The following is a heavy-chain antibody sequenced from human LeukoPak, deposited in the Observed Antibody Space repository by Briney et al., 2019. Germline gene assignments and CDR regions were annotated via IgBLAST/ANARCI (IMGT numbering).Heavy chain of an antibody. CDR2: ICPGASDT. CDR3: ARHEYYDFWSGYERYYYYGMDV. D-gene: IGHD3-3*01. J-gene: IGHJ6*02. Sequence: GESLKSSCKGSGYSFTSYWIRWVRQMPGKGLEWMGIICPGASDTRYSTSFQGHVTISADKSMSTPYLKWSSLKASDTAMYYCARHEYYDFWSGYERYYYYGMDVWGQGTTVTVSS. CDR1: GYSFTSYW. V-gene: IGHV5-51*01.